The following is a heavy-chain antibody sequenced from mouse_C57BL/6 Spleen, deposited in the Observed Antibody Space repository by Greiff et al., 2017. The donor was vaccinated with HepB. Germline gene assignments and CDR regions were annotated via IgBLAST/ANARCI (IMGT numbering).Heavy chain of an antibody. CDR3: ARKEGLDY. Sequence: DVKLVESGGGLVKPGGSLKLSCAASGFTFSSYAMSWVRQTPEKRLEWVATISDGGSYTYYPDNVKGRFTISRDNAKNNLYLQMSHLKSEDTAMYYCARKEGLDYWGQGTTLTVSS. CDR1: GFTFSSYA. J-gene: IGHJ2*01. CDR2: ISDGGSYT. V-gene: IGHV5-4*03.